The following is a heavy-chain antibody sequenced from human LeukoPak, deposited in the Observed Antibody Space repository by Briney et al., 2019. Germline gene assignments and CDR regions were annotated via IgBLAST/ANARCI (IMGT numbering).Heavy chain of an antibody. CDR1: GFTFSDYY. CDR2: ISSSGSTI. D-gene: IGHD3-22*01. J-gene: IGHJ3*02. CDR3: ARAPGYYYDSSGIGDAFDI. V-gene: IGHV3-11*04. Sequence: PGGSLRLSCAASGFTFSDYYMSWIRQAPGKGLEWVSYISSSGSTIYYADSVKGRFTISRDNSKNTLYLQMNSLRAEDTAVYYCARAPGYYYDSSGIGDAFDIWGQGTIVTVSS.